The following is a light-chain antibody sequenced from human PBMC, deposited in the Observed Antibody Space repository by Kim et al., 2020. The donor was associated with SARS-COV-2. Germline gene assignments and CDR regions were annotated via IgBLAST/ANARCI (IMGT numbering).Light chain of an antibody. J-gene: IGKJ4*01. CDR2: KVS. CDR3: MQGTQLT. Sequence: GQPASISCRSSQSLVHSDGNTYLNWFHQRPGQSPRRLIYKVSNRDSGVPDRFSGSGSGTDFTLKISRVEAEDVGVYYCMQGTQLTFGGGTKVDIK. V-gene: IGKV2-30*02. CDR1: QSLVHSDGNTY.